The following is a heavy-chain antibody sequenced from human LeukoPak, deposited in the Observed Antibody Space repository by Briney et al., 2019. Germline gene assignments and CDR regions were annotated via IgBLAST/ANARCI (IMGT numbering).Heavy chain of an antibody. D-gene: IGHD1-26*01. CDR3: ARDPYSGNYGAYYYYYMDV. CDR2: ITSSSYI. Sequence: GESLRLSCAASGFTFSSYSMNWVRQAPGKGLEWVSSITSSSYIYYADSVKGRFTISRDNAKNSLYLQMDSLRVEDTAEYYCARDPYSGNYGAYYYYYMDVWGKGTTVTVSS. J-gene: IGHJ6*03. CDR1: GFTFSSYS. V-gene: IGHV3-21*06.